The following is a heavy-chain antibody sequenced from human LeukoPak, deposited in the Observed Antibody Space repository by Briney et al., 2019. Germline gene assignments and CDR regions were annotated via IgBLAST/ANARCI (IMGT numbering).Heavy chain of an antibody. D-gene: IGHD5-18*01. CDR3: ARQHMMDTAMAIGYYFDY. Sequence: SETLSLTCAVSGGSISSGAYSWSWIRQPPGKGLEWIGEINHSGSTNYNPSLKSRVTISVDTSKNQFSLKLSSVTAADTAVYYCARQHMMDTAMAIGYYFDYWGQGTLVTVSS. CDR1: GGSISSGAYS. J-gene: IGHJ4*02. CDR2: INHSGST. V-gene: IGHV4-30-2*01.